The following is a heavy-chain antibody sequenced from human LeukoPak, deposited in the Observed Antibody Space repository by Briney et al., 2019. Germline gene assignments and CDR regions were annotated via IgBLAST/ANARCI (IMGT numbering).Heavy chain of an antibody. V-gene: IGHV1-2*02. CDR2: INPNSGGT. D-gene: IGHD3-3*01. Sequence: ASVKVSCKASGYTFTAYYIHWVRQAPGQGLAWMGWINPNSGGTNYAQKFQGRVTMTRDTSISTAYMELSRLRSDDTAVYYCARDQDFWSGYFGYWGQGTLVTVSS. CDR1: GYTFTAYY. CDR3: ARDQDFWSGYFGY. J-gene: IGHJ4*02.